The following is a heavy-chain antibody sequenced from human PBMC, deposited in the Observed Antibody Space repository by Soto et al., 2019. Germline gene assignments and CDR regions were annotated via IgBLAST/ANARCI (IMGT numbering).Heavy chain of an antibody. Sequence: GGSLRLSCAASGFTFSNAWMSWVRQAPGKGLEWVGRIKSKTDGGTTDYAAPVKGRFTISRDDSKNTLYLQMNSLKTEDTAVYYCTTESQVTARYYYYYYYMDVWGKGTTVTVSS. V-gene: IGHV3-15*01. D-gene: IGHD2-21*02. CDR2: IKSKTDGGTT. CDR1: GFTFSNAW. J-gene: IGHJ6*03. CDR3: TTESQVTARYYYYYYYMDV.